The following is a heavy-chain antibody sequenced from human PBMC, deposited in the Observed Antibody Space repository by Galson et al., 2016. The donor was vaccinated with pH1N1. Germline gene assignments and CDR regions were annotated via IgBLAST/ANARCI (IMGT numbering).Heavy chain of an antibody. CDR1: GYTFTSYD. J-gene: IGHJ4*02. V-gene: IGHV1-46*01. Sequence: SVKVSCKASGYTFTSYDMHWVRQAPGQGLEWMGTINPSGGSTSYAQKFQGRVIMTRDTSTSTVYMEVRSLRSEDTAVYYCARSVVEAAHFDDWGQGTLVTVSS. D-gene: IGHD2-2*01. CDR3: ARSVVEAAHFDD. CDR2: INPSGGST.